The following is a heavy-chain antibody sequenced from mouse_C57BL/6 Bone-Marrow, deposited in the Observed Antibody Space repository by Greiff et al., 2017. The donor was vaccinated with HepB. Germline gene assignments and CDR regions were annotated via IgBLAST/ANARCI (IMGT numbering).Heavy chain of an antibody. CDR3: TRCRGNYGYAMDY. J-gene: IGHJ4*01. CDR1: GYTFTDYE. CDR2: IDPETGGT. V-gene: IGHV1-15*01. Sequence: VQLQESGAELVRPGASVTLSCKASGYTFTDYEMHWVKQTPVHGLEWIGAIDPETGGTAYNQKFKGKAILTAAKSSSTAYMELRSLTSEDSAVYYCTRCRGNYGYAMDYWGQGTSVTVSS. D-gene: IGHD2-1*01.